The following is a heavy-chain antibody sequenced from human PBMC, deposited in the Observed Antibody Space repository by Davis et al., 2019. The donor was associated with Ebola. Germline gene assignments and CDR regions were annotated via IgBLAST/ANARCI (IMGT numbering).Heavy chain of an antibody. CDR1: GFIFSSYA. CDR3: AKVHPPTTVTTGWFDP. D-gene: IGHD4-17*01. Sequence: PGGSLRLSCAASGFIFSSYAMSWVRQAPGKGLEWVSSISVRSITYHADSVKGGFTISRDNSKNTLYLQMNSLRAEDTAVYYCAKVHPPTTVTTGWFDPWGQGTLVTVSS. CDR2: ISVRSIT. J-gene: IGHJ5*02. V-gene: IGHV3-23*01.